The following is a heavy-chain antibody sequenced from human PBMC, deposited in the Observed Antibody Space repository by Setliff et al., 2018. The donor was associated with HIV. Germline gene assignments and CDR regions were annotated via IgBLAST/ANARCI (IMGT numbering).Heavy chain of an antibody. Sequence: GGSLRLSCAASGFTFSSYWMHWVRQAPGKGLVWVSRVNRDGSSTTYADSVKDRFTISRDNSKNTLYLQMNSLRAEDTAVYYCAREYCNSTSCYGYSGDYWGQGALVTVSS. J-gene: IGHJ4*02. CDR3: AREYCNSTSCYGYSGDY. D-gene: IGHD2-2*01. CDR1: GFTFSSYW. CDR2: VNRDGSST. V-gene: IGHV3-74*01.